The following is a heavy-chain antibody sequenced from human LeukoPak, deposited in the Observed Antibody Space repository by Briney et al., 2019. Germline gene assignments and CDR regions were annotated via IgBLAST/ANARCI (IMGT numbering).Heavy chain of an antibody. V-gene: IGHV2-5*02. CDR3: AHGIGQFDY. J-gene: IGHJ4*02. Sequence: GLTLVNPPQPLTLTGTFSGFYLGTGGVGVGWIRQPPGKALEWLALIYWDDDKRYSPSLKSRLTITKDTSKNQVVLTMTNMDPVDTATYYCAHGIGQFDYWGQGTLVTVSS. CDR2: IYWDDDK. CDR1: GFYLGTGGVG.